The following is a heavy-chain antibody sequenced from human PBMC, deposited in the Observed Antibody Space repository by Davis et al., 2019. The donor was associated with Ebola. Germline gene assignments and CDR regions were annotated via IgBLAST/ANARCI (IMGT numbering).Heavy chain of an antibody. Sequence: SETLSLTCTVSGGSISSGDYYWSWIRQPPGKGLEWIGYIYYSGSTYYNPSLKSRVTISVDTSKNQFSLKLSSVTAADTAVYYCAIYMTTRTGFDPWGQGTLVTVSS. J-gene: IGHJ5*02. CDR1: GGSISSGDYY. CDR2: IYYSGST. D-gene: IGHD4-11*01. V-gene: IGHV4-30-4*01. CDR3: AIYMTTRTGFDP.